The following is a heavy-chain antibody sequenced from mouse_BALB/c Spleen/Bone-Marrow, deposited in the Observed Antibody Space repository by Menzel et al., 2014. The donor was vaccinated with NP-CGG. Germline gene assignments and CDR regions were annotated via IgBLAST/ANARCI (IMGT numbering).Heavy chain of an antibody. J-gene: IGHJ1*01. CDR1: GYSFTGYF. CDR2: INPYNGDT. V-gene: IGHV1-20*02. Sequence: EVQLQQSGPELVKPGASVEISCKAPGYSFTGYFMNWVMQSHGKSLEWIGRINPYNGDTFYNQKFKGKATLTVDKSSSTAHMELRSLASEDSAVYYCARVTTDWYFDVWGAGTTVTVSS. CDR3: ARVTTDWYFDV. D-gene: IGHD1-1*01.